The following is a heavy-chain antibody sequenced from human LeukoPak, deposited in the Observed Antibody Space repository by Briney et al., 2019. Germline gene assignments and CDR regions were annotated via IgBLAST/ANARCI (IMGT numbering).Heavy chain of an antibody. CDR3: AKDYYCGGDCYSIDY. V-gene: IGHV3-30*02. J-gene: IGHJ4*02. CDR2: IRYDGSNK. D-gene: IGHD2-21*01. Sequence: AGGSLRPSCAASGFTFSSYGMHWVRQAPGKGLEWVAFIRYDGSNKYYADSVKGRFTISRDNSKNTLYLQMNSLRAEDTAVYYCAKDYYCGGDCYSIDYWGQGTLVTVSS. CDR1: GFTFSSYG.